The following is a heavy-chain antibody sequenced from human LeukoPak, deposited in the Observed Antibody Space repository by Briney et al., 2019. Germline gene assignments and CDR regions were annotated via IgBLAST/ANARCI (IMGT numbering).Heavy chain of an antibody. CDR3: ARGFGPQPLSNIDY. CDR1: GFTFSSYA. J-gene: IGHJ4*02. V-gene: IGHV3-30*04. Sequence: GGSLRLSCAASGFTFSSYAMHWVRQAPGKGLEWVAVISYDGSNKYYADSVKGRFTTSRDNSKNTLYLQMNSLRAEDTAVYYCARGFGPQPLSNIDYWGQGTLVTVSS. D-gene: IGHD2/OR15-2a*01. CDR2: ISYDGSNK.